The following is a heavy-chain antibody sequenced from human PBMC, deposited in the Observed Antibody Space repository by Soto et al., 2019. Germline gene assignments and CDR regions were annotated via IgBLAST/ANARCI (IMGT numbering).Heavy chain of an antibody. J-gene: IGHJ3*02. CDR3: ARDRSGITILGVVTDAFDI. V-gene: IGHV3-21*01. D-gene: IGHD3-3*01. CDR2: ISSSISYV. Sequence: LRLFCAASGFTVSSYSMNWVRQAPGKVLEWVSSISSSISYVYYSDSVKGRFTISRDNAKNSLYLQMNSLRAEDTAVYYCARDRSGITILGVVTDAFDIWRQGTMVTVSS. CDR1: GFTVSSYS.